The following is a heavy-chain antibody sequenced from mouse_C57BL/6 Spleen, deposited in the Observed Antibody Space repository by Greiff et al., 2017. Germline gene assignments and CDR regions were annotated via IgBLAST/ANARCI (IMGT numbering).Heavy chain of an antibody. Sequence: QVQLQQSGAELVKPGASVKMSCKASGYTFTSYWITWVKQRPGQGLEWIGDIYPGSGSTNYNEKFKSKATLTVDTSSSTAYMQLSSLTSEDSAVYDCASDDYDGAWFAYWGQGTLVTVSA. V-gene: IGHV1-55*01. D-gene: IGHD2-4*01. CDR3: ASDDYDGAWFAY. J-gene: IGHJ3*01. CDR1: GYTFTSYW. CDR2: IYPGSGST.